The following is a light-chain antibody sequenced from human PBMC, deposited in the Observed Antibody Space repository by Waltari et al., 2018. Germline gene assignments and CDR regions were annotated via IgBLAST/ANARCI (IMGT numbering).Light chain of an antibody. Sequence: DVVMTQSPLVLPVTPGEPASMSCRSSQSLLNSNGFGQLVWYLQKPGQSPQLLIYLGSYRASGVPDRFSGSGSGTDFTLKISRVEADDVVIYYCMQSLHIPWTFGQGTKVEIK. V-gene: IGKV2-28*01. CDR1: QSLLNSNGFGQ. CDR2: LGS. CDR3: MQSLHIPWT. J-gene: IGKJ1*01.